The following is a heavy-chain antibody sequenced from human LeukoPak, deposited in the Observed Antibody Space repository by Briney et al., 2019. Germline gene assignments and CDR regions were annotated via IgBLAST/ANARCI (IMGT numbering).Heavy chain of an antibody. CDR3: ARDQDGYNQTPDY. Sequence: GGSLRLSCTASGFTFGDYAMSWFRQAPGKGLEWVAVIWYDGSNKYYADSVKGRFTISRDNSKNTLYLQMNSLRAEDTAVYYCARDQDGYNQTPDYWGQGTMVTVSS. V-gene: IGHV3-33*01. D-gene: IGHD5-24*01. CDR1: GFTFGDYA. J-gene: IGHJ4*02. CDR2: IWYDGSNK.